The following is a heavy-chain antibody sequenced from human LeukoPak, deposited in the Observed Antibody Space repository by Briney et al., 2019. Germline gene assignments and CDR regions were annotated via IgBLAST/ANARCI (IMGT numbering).Heavy chain of an antibody. J-gene: IGHJ4*02. V-gene: IGHV3-21*01. D-gene: IGHD3-10*01. Sequence: GGSLRLSCAASGFTFSSYSMNWVRQAPGQGLEWISSISGNSSYIYYADSVKGRFTISRNNAKNTLYLHMNSLRAEDTAVYYCARDDGSGIDYWGQGTLVTVSS. CDR1: GFTFSSYS. CDR3: ARDDGSGIDY. CDR2: ISGNSSYI.